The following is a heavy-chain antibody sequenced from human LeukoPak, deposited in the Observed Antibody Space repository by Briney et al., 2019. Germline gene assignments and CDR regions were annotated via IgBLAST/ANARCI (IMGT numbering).Heavy chain of an antibody. CDR1: GFTFSSYS. D-gene: IGHD3-10*01. V-gene: IGHV3-21*06. J-gene: IGHJ4*02. CDR2: ISSSSYI. CDR3: ARGGLLWFGELSPYYFDY. Sequence: PGGSLRLSCAASGFTFSSYSMNWVRQAPGKGLEWVSSISSSSYIYYADSVKGRFTISRDNAKNSLYLQMNSLRAEDTAVYYCARGGLLWFGELSPYYFDYWGQGTLVTVSS.